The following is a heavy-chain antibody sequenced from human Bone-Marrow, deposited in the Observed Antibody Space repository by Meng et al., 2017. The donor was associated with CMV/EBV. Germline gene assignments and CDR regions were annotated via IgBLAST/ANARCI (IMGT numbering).Heavy chain of an antibody. CDR3: ARDTEQLVETLMDV. J-gene: IGHJ6*02. Sequence: SETLSLTCTVSGYSISSGYYWGWIRQPPGKGLEWIGSIYHSGSTYYNPSLKSRVTISVDTSKNQFSLKLSSVTAADTAVYYCARDTEQLVETLMDVWGQGTTVTVSS. D-gene: IGHD6-13*01. CDR2: IYHSGST. V-gene: IGHV4-38-2*02. CDR1: GYSISSGYY.